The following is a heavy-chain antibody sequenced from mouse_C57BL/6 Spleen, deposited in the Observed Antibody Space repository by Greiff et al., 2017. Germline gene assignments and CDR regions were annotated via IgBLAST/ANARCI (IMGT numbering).Heavy chain of an antibody. V-gene: IGHV1-55*01. D-gene: IGHD1-1*01. J-gene: IGHJ3*01. CDR3: ARASDYYGSSPWFAY. CDR2: IYPGSGST. Sequence: VQLQQSGAELVKPGASVKMSCKASGYTFTSYWITWVKQRPGQGLEWIGDIYPGSGSTNYNEKFKSKATLTVDTSSSTAYMQLSSLTSEDSAVYYCARASDYYGSSPWFAYWGQGTLVTVSA. CDR1: GYTFTSYW.